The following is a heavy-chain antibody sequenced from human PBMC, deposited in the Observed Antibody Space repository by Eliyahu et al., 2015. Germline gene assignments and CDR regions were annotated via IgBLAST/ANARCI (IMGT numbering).Heavy chain of an antibody. CDR2: ISWNSGSI. J-gene: IGHJ5*02. D-gene: IGHD6-6*01. V-gene: IGHV3-9*01. Sequence: EVQLVESGGGLVQPGRSLRLSCAASGFTFVDYAMHWVRQAPGKGLEWVSGISWNSGSIGYADSVKGRFTISRDNAKNSLYLQMNSLRAEDTALYYCAKGHERAARPLPWFDPWGQGTLVTVSS. CDR1: GFTFVDYA. CDR3: AKGHERAARPLPWFDP.